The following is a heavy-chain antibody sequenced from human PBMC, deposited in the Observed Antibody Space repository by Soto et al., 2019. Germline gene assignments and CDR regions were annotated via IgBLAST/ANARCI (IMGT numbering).Heavy chain of an antibody. Sequence: PGGSLRLSCAASGFTVSSSQMTWVRQAPGKALEWVSLIFIGGTTQYADSVKGRFTISRDNAKNTLYLQMNSLRAEDTAVYYCTSGPPMYCSSSSCYASPFDYWGQGTLVTVSS. CDR2: IFIGGTT. D-gene: IGHD2-2*01. CDR1: GFTVSSSQ. J-gene: IGHJ4*02. CDR3: TSGPPMYCSSSSCYASPFDY. V-gene: IGHV3-66*01.